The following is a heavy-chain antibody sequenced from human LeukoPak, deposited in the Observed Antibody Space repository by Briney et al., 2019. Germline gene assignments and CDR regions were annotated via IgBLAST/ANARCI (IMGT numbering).Heavy chain of an antibody. CDR3: ARVSVGSGWYYFDY. CDR2: INPNSGGT. Sequence: APVKVSCKASGYTFTGYYMHWVRQAPGQGLEWMGWINPNSGGTNYAQKFQGRVTMTRDTSISTAYMELSRLRSDDTAVYYCARVSVGSGWYYFDYWGQGTLVTVSS. J-gene: IGHJ4*02. V-gene: IGHV1-2*02. D-gene: IGHD6-19*01. CDR1: GYTFTGYY.